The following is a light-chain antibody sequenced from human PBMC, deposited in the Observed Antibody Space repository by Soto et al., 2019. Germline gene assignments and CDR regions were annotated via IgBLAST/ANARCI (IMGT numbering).Light chain of an antibody. Sequence: DSKMTQSPSSLSAAVVDRDTITCRASQGIRNDLGWYQQKPGKAPKRLIYAASTLHSGVPSRFRGGGSGTDFTLTISSLQPEDFATYYCQQVNVYPSTVGGGTKVEIK. CDR3: QQVNVYPST. J-gene: IGKJ4*01. V-gene: IGKV1-17*01. CDR1: QGIRND. CDR2: AAS.